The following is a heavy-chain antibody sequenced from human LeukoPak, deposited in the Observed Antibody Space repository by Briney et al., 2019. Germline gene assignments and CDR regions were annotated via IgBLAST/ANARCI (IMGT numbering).Heavy chain of an antibody. CDR2: ISFDGNSK. J-gene: IGHJ4*02. CDR3: ARDHNSDY. V-gene: IGHV3-30*19. D-gene: IGHD2/OR15-2a*01. CDR1: GFTFSSYG. Sequence: GGSLGLSCAASGFTFSSYGMHWVRQAPGKGLEWVAVISFDGNSKYYADSVKGRFTISRDNSKNTLYLQMNSLRAEDTAMYYCARDHNSDYWGQGALVTVSS.